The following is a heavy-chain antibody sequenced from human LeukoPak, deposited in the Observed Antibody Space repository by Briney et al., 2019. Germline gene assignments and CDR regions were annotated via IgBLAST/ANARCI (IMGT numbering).Heavy chain of an antibody. J-gene: IGHJ4*02. CDR2: INADGSTI. CDR1: GFTFSSPW. V-gene: IGHV3-74*01. Sequence: PGGSLRLSCSASGFTFSSPWMHWVRQAPGKGLMWVSRINADGSTINYADSVEGRFTISRDNAKNTLYLQMNSLRAEETAVYFCARGFLRRGSPVDFWGQGTPVTVTS. CDR3: ARGFLRRGSPVDF. D-gene: IGHD2/OR15-2a*01.